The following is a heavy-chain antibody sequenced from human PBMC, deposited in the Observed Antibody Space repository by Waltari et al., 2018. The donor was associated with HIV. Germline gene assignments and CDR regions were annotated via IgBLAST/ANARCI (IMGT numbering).Heavy chain of an antibody. V-gene: IGHV4-39*01. CDR3: ARRPRMAAFYLYYGMDV. Sequence: QLQLQQSGPGLVKPSETLSLTCTVSGGSVINSAYYWDFIRQSPGKGLEWIGNIYYTGTTFYNPSLKIRVTMSADLSRNQFSLRLNSVTAADTAIYYCARRPRMAAFYLYYGMDVWGQGTTVTVSS. J-gene: IGHJ6*02. D-gene: IGHD2-8*01. CDR1: GGSVINSAYY. CDR2: IYYTGTT.